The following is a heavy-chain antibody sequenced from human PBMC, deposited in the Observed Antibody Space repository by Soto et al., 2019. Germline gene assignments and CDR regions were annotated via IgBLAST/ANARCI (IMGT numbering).Heavy chain of an antibody. J-gene: IGHJ6*02. CDR2: ISSSGSTI. CDR1: GFPFSSYE. D-gene: IGHD2-2*01. CDR3: ARGPAGSDCSSISCYPGGRNPDYYYGMDV. Sequence: PGRSLRLSCAASGFPFSSYEMNWVRQAPGKGLEWVSYISSSGSTIYYADSVKGRFTISRDNAKNSLYLQMNSLRAEDTAVYYCARGPAGSDCSSISCYPGGRNPDYYYGMDVWGQGTTVTVSS. V-gene: IGHV3-48*03.